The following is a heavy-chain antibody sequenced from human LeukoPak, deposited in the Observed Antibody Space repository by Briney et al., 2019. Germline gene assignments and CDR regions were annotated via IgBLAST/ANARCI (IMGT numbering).Heavy chain of an antibody. V-gene: IGHV1-8*03. Sequence: ASVKVSCKASGYTFTSYDINWLRQATGQGLEWMGWMNPNSGSTGYAQKLQGRVTITRGTSINTAYMELSSLRSDDTAVYYCARAPSGLYNWFDPWGQGTLVTVSS. J-gene: IGHJ5*02. CDR2: MNPNSGST. CDR3: ARAPSGLYNWFDP. D-gene: IGHD3-16*01. CDR1: GYTFTSYD.